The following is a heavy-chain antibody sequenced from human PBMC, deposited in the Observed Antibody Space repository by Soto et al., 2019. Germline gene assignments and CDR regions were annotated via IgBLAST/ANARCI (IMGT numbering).Heavy chain of an antibody. CDR2: VFHTGGT. CDR1: SDSIAGENW. Sequence: QVQLQESGPGLVKPSETLSLTCTVSSDSIAGENWWSWVSQPPGLGLEWIGEVFHTGGTTYNPSLKSRVTMEVDKSKNQFSLKLISATAADTAVYYCARVFSSGSGWMYYFDFWGQGTLVSVSS. D-gene: IGHD3-22*01. V-gene: IGHV4-4*02. CDR3: ARVFSSGSGWMYYFDF. J-gene: IGHJ4*02.